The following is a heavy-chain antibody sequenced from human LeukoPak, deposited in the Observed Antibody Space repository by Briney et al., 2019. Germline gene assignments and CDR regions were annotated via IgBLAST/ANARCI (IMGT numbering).Heavy chain of an antibody. V-gene: IGHV3-11*04. J-gene: IGHJ4*02. CDR1: GFSFSDYY. D-gene: IGHD5-24*01. CDR3: ARDAVEMATIGY. Sequence: GGSLRLSCVASGFSFSDYYMSWIRQAPGKGLEWVSYISSSGSTIFYADSVKGRFTISRDNAKNSLYLQMNSLRAEDTAVYYCARDAVEMATIGYWGQGTLVTVSS. CDR2: ISSSGSTI.